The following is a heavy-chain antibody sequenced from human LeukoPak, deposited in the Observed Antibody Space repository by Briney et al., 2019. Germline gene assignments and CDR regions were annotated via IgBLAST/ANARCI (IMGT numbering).Heavy chain of an antibody. Sequence: SQTLSLTCTVSGGSISSGSYYWSWIRQPAGKGLEWIGRIYTSGSTNYNPSLKSRVTISVDTSKNQFSLKLSSVTAADTAVYYCARGYSYRYYFDSWGQGTLVTVSS. V-gene: IGHV4-61*02. D-gene: IGHD5-18*01. CDR3: ARGYSYRYYFDS. CDR1: GGSISSGSYY. J-gene: IGHJ4*02. CDR2: IYTSGST.